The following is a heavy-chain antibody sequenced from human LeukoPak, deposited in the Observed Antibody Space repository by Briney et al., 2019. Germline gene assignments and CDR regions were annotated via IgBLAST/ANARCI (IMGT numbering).Heavy chain of an antibody. CDR1: GFTLSYYA. Sequence: GGSLRVSCSASGFTLSYYAMHWVRQAAGKGLEFVSGISSNGGSTYYADSLKGRFTVSRDNSNNTLYLQMSSLRAEDTAIYYGAKGPTYDSLPYYFDYWGQGTLVTVSS. J-gene: IGHJ4*02. CDR3: AKGPTYDSLPYYFDY. CDR2: ISSNGGST. D-gene: IGHD3-22*01. V-gene: IGHV3-64D*09.